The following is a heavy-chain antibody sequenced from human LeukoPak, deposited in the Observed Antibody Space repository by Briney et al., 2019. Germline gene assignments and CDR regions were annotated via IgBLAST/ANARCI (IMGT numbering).Heavy chain of an antibody. V-gene: IGHV4-39*01. CDR1: RGSIRSGSYY. D-gene: IGHD3-10*01. CDR2: IDYSGST. J-gene: IGHJ4*02. CDR3: ARLWLGVRPPDY. Sequence: PSETLSLTCTVSRGSIRSGSYYWGWIRQPPGKGLEWIGSIDYSGSTYYNPSLKSRVTISVDTSKNQFYLKMYSVTAADTAVYYCARLWLGVRPPDYWGQGTLVTVSS.